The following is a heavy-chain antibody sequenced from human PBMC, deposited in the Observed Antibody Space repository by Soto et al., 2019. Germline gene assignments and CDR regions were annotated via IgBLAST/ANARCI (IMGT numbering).Heavy chain of an antibody. CDR3: AREVYYDCRSGFDTHRSYFDD. CDR1: GFTFNRHT. J-gene: IGHJ4*02. CDR2: ISDDGSNK. Sequence: QVQLVESGGGVVQPGRSLRLSCAASGFTFNRHTMHWVRQAPGKGLEWVAAISDDGSNKYYADSVKGRFTISRNNSKNTLSLQMNSLRSEDTAVHPCAREVYYDCRSGFDTHRSYFDDWGQGTLVTVSS. V-gene: IGHV3-30*03. D-gene: IGHD3-3*01.